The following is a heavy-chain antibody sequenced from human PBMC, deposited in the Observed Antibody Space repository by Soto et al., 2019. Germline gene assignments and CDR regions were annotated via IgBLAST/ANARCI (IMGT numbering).Heavy chain of an antibody. CDR2: IYSGGST. Sequence: GGSLRLSCAASEFTVSSNYMNWVRQAPGKGLECVSTIYSGGSTYYADSVKGRFTISRDNSKNSLYLQMNSLRAEDTAVYYCARGARIKIFGVQGRLDYWGQGTLVTVSS. CDR3: ARGARIKIFGVQGRLDY. D-gene: IGHD3-3*01. J-gene: IGHJ4*02. CDR1: EFTVSSNY. V-gene: IGHV3-66*01.